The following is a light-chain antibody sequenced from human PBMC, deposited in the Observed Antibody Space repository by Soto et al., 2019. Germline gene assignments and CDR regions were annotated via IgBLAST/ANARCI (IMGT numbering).Light chain of an antibody. V-gene: IGLV1-44*01. Sequence: QAVVTQPPSASGTPGQTVTISCSGSITNIGSDTVNWYQQLPGTAPKLLIHRSNQRPSGVPGRFSGSKSGNSASLAISGLQAEDEADYHCASWDASLHGGVFGGGTKVTVL. CDR2: RSN. CDR1: ITNIGSDT. J-gene: IGLJ3*02. CDR3: ASWDASLHGGV.